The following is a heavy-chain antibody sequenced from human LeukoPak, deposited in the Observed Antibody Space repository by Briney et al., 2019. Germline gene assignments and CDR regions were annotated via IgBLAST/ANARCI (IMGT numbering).Heavy chain of an antibody. J-gene: IGHJ3*02. Sequence: ASVKVSCKASGYTFTGYYMHWVRQAPGQGLEWMGRINPNSGGTNYAQKFQGRVTMTRNTPISTAYMELSSLRSEDTAVYYCARGPREAFDIWGQGTMVTVSS. CDR2: INPNSGGT. V-gene: IGHV1-2*06. CDR3: ARGPREAFDI. CDR1: GYTFTGYY.